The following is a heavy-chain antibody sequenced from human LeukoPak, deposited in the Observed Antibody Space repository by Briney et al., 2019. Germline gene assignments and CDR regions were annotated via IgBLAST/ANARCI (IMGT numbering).Heavy chain of an antibody. D-gene: IGHD5-24*01. Sequence: GGSLRLSCTASGFTFSGYSMNWTRQAPGKGLEWVSSFGTRSTSIYHAGSVKGRFAISRDNAKNTLYLQMNSLRAEDTAVYYCARDLQMASLDYWGQGTLVTVSS. CDR1: GFTFSGYS. J-gene: IGHJ4*02. CDR2: FGTRSTSI. V-gene: IGHV3-21*01. CDR3: ARDLQMASLDY.